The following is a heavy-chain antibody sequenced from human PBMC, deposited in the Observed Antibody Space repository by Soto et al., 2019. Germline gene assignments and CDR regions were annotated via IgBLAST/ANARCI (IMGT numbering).Heavy chain of an antibody. CDR1: GYTFTGYY. CDR3: ARGQSTVTTDYYYGMDV. D-gene: IGHD4-17*01. CDR2: INPNSGGT. Sequence: AASVKVSCKASGYTFTGYYMHWVRQAPGQGLEWMGWINPNSGGTNYAQKFQGWVTMTRDTSISTAYMELSRLRSDDTAVYYCARGQSTVTTDYYYGMDVWGQGTTVTVSS. J-gene: IGHJ6*02. V-gene: IGHV1-2*04.